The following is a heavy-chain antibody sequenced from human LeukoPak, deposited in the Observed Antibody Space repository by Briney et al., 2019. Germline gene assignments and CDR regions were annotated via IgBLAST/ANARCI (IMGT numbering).Heavy chain of an antibody. CDR2: INPNSGGT. D-gene: IGHD3-10*01. J-gene: IGHJ6*03. CDR1: GYTFICYY. Sequence: ASVKVSCKASGYTFICYYMHWVRQAPGQGVEWMGQINPNSGGTNYAQKFQGRVTMTRDTSIGTAYMELSSLTSDDTAVYYCARDGANKVRGVHYYYMDVWGKGTTVTVSS. V-gene: IGHV1-2*06. CDR3: ARDGANKVRGVHYYYMDV.